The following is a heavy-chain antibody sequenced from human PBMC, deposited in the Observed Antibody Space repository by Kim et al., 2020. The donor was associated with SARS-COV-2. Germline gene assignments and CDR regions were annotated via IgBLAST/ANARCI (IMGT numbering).Heavy chain of an antibody. V-gene: IGHV4-34*01. Sequence: SETLSLTCAVYSGSFSGYYWSWIRQPPGKGLEWIGEINHSGSTNYNPSLKSRVTISVDTSKNQFSLKLSSVTAADTAVYYCARLTMVRGRPYYYYYYGMDVWGQGTTVTVSS. CDR2: INHSGST. D-gene: IGHD3-10*01. CDR1: SGSFSGYY. CDR3: ARLTMVRGRPYYYYYYGMDV. J-gene: IGHJ6*02.